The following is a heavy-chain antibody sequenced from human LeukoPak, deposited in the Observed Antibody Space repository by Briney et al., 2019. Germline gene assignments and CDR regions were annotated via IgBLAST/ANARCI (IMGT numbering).Heavy chain of an antibody. J-gene: IGHJ4*02. CDR1: GFTVSSNY. V-gene: IGHV3-66*01. CDR2: IYSGSST. Sequence: GGSLTLFCAASGFTVSSNYMSWVRQAPGEGLEWVSVIYSGSSTYYADSVTGKFTISRDNSKNTLYLQMNSLRAEDTAVYYCAREGGYNPYYFDDWGQGTLVTVSS. D-gene: IGHD5-24*01. CDR3: AREGGYNPYYFDD.